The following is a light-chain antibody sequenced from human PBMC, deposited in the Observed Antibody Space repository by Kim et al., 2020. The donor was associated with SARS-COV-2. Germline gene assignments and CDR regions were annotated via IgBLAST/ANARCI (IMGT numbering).Light chain of an antibody. CDR1: QSVSSQ. CDR2: DVS. Sequence: LAPGESATLSGRASQSVSSQLAWYQQTPGQAPRLLMYDVSNRATGIPDRFSGSGSGTDFTLTISSLEPEDFALYYCQQRYSWPVTFGQGTKVDIK. J-gene: IGKJ1*01. CDR3: QQRYSWPVT. V-gene: IGKV3-11*01.